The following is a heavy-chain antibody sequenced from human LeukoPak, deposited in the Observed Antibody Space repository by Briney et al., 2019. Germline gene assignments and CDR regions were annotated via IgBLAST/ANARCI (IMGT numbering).Heavy chain of an antibody. D-gene: IGHD6-13*01. CDR3: ARDPGVAAAGTIGY. CDR2: INPNSGGT. CDR1: GYTFTGYY. Sequence: ASVKVSCKASGYTFTGYYMHWVRQAPGQGLEWMGWINPNSGGTNYAQKFQGRVTMTRGTSISTAYMELSRLRSDDTAVYYCARDPGVAAAGTIGYWGQGTLVTVSS. V-gene: IGHV1-2*02. J-gene: IGHJ4*02.